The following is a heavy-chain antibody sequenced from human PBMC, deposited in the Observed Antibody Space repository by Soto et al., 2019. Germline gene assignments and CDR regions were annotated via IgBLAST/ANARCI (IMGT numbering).Heavy chain of an antibody. CDR1: GGSISSYY. CDR3: ARDRYHKYSYGSPYYYYYMDV. D-gene: IGHD5-18*01. CDR2: IYYSGST. V-gene: IGHV4-59*01. Sequence: SETLSLTCTVSGGSISSYYWSWIRQPPGKGLEWIGYIYYSGSTNYNPSLKSRVTISVDTSKNQFSLKLSSVTAADTAVYYCARDRYHKYSYGSPYYYYYMDVWGKGTTVTVSS. J-gene: IGHJ6*03.